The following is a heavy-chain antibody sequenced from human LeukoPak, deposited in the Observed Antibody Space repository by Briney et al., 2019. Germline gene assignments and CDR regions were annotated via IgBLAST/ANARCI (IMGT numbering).Heavy chain of an antibody. CDR2: IYYTWST. J-gene: IGHJ4*02. Sequence: SETLSLTCSVSGGSINRLYWSWIRQPPGKGLEWIGYIYYTWSTNYNPSLKSRVTMFVDMSKNQFSLRLSSVTAADTAVYSCARHRAYSSSSPFDYWGQGTLVTVSS. CDR1: GGSINRLY. D-gene: IGHD6-6*01. V-gene: IGHV4-59*08. CDR3: ARHRAYSSSSPFDY.